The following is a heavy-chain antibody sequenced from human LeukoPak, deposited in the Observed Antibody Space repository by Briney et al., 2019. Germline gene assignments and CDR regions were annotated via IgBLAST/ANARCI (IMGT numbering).Heavy chain of an antibody. J-gene: IGHJ6*03. V-gene: IGHV4-4*07. D-gene: IGHD3-3*01. CDR2: IYTSGST. Sequence: SETLSLTCTVSGGSISSYYWSWIRQPAGKGLEWIGRIYTSGSTSYNPSLKSRVTMSLDTSKNQFSLKMSSVTAADTAVYCCASGPDFWSGYSYYYYMDVWGKGTTVTVSS. CDR1: GGSISSYY. CDR3: ASGPDFWSGYSYYYYMDV.